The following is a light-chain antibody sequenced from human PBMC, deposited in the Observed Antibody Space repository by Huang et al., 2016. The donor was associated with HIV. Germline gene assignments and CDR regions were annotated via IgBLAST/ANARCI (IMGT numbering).Light chain of an antibody. CDR3: QQTASVPLT. CDR1: KTISTF. Sequence: DIQMTQSPSSLSASVGDRISITCRASKTISTFLNWYQQQPGKAPKLLIYAASNLQIGVSYRFSCTRYASHSTLTVTGLQPDDVATYFCQQTASVPLTFGGGTRVE. V-gene: IGKV1-39*01. J-gene: IGKJ4*01. CDR2: AAS.